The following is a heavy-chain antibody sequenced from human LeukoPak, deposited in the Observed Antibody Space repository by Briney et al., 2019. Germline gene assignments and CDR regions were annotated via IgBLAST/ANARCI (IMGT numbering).Heavy chain of an antibody. CDR1: GGSISGHY. CDR2: IYYSGST. Sequence: SETLSLTCTVSGGSISGHYWSWTRQPPGKGLEWIGYIYYSGSTNYNPSLKSRVTISVDTSKNQFSLNLSSVTAADTAVYYCARYYYESSGYYILDYWGQGTLVTVSS. D-gene: IGHD3-22*01. J-gene: IGHJ4*02. V-gene: IGHV4-59*11. CDR3: ARYYYESSGYYILDY.